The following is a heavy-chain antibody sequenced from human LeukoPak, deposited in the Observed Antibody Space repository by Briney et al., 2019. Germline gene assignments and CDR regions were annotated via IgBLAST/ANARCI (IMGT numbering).Heavy chain of an antibody. J-gene: IGHJ3*02. CDR1: GGSISSSSNY. D-gene: IGHD2-21*02. V-gene: IGHV4-39*07. CDR3: ARAGFWCGGDCFRYPNSDAFDI. Sequence: SETLSLTCNVSGGSISSSSNYWGWIRQPPGKGLEWIGSVYYSGSPYYNPSLKSRVTVSIDMSKNQFSLNLSSVIAADTAVYYCARAGFWCGGDCFRYPNSDAFDIWGQGTMVTVSS. CDR2: VYYSGSP.